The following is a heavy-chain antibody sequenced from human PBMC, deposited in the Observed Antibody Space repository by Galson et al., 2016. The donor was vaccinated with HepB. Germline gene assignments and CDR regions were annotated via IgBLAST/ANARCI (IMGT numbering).Heavy chain of an antibody. CDR3: ARGGCITMVRGVMPGWFDP. CDR2: IIPLFGAT. V-gene: IGHV1-69*06. CDR1: GGTFSNFA. Sequence: SVKVSCKASGGTFSNFAISWLRQAPGQGLEWMGGIIPLFGATNYAQKFQGRVTITADKSTTTVYMDLSSLRSEDTAVYYGARGGCITMVRGVMPGWFDPWGQGTLVTVSS. J-gene: IGHJ5*02. D-gene: IGHD3-10*01.